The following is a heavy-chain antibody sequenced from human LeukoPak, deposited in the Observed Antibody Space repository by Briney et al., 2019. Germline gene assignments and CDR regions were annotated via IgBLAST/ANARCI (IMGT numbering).Heavy chain of an antibody. V-gene: IGHV3-23*01. D-gene: IGHD6-13*01. J-gene: IGHJ4*02. CDR1: GFTFSSYA. CDR2: ISGSGGST. CDR3: STSPSFGSSWYQFNY. Sequence: GGSLRLSCAASGFTFSSYAMSWVRQAPGKGLERVSAISGSGGSTYYADSVKGRFTVSRGNSKNTLYLQMNSLRAEDTAVYYCSTSPSFGSSWYQFNYWGQGTLVTVSS.